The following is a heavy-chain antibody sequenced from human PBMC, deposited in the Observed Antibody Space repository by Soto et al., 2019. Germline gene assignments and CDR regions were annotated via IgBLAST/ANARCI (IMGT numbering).Heavy chain of an antibody. CDR2: ISYDGSNK. CDR3: AKFSPGHPNHRVDAFDI. J-gene: IGHJ3*02. V-gene: IGHV3-30*18. CDR1: GFTFSSYG. Sequence: GGSLRLSCAASGFTFSSYGIHWVRQAPCKGLEWVAVISYDGSNKYYADSVKGRFTISRDNSKNTLYLQMNSLRAEDTAVYYCAKFSPGHPNHRVDAFDIWGQGTMLNAS.